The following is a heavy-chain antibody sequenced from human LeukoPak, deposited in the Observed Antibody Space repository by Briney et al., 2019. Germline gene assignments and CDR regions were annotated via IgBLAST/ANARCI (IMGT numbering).Heavy chain of an antibody. V-gene: IGHV3-66*01. CDR1: GFTFSSKY. Sequence: GGSLRLSCAASGFTFSSKYMSWVRQAPGKGLEWVSVIYSGGSTYYADSVKGRFTISRDNSKNTVYLQMNSLRAEDTAVYYCARDSDTKTGWYYYGMDVWGQGTTVTVSS. J-gene: IGHJ6*02. CDR3: ARDSDTKTGWYYYGMDV. D-gene: IGHD2-8*01. CDR2: IYSGGST.